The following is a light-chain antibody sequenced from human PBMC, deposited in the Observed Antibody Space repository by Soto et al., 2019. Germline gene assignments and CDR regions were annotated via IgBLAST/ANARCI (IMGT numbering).Light chain of an antibody. CDR1: ESISNN. Sequence: DIPMTQSPSSLSASVGDRVTITCRASESISNNLNWYQQKPGKAPKLLIYAASTLQSGVPSRFSGAGSGTDFALTIGSLQPEDFTTDYCQQTYSTPRGAFGQGTKVEFK. CDR2: AAS. V-gene: IGKV1-39*01. CDR3: QQTYSTPRGA. J-gene: IGKJ1*01.